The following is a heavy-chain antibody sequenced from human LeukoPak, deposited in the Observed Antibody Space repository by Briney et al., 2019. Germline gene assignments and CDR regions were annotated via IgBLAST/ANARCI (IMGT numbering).Heavy chain of an antibody. J-gene: IGHJ4*02. CDR1: GCSFSDYE. CDR3: AGGPQYSGSYGD. D-gene: IGHD1-26*01. CDR2: ISISGDIR. Sequence: GGSLRLSCVVSGCSFSDYEMAWVRQAPPMGLEWISYISISGDIRRYADAVKGRFAISRDNAKNSVSLQMNSLRADDTGLYFCAGGPQYSGSYGDWGQGTLVTVSS. V-gene: IGHV3-48*03.